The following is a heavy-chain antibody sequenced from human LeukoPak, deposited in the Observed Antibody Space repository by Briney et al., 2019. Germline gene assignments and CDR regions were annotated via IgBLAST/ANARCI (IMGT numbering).Heavy chain of an antibody. V-gene: IGHV4-61*10. CDR2: IYYSGST. CDR1: GGSISSGSYY. CDR3: ARRDGYNLFDY. J-gene: IGHJ4*02. D-gene: IGHD5-24*01. Sequence: PSQTLSLTCTVSGGSISSGSYYWSWIRQPAGKGLEWIGYIYYSGSTNYNPSLKSRVTISVDTSKNQFSLKLSSVTAADTAVYYCARRDGYNLFDYWGQGTLVTVSS.